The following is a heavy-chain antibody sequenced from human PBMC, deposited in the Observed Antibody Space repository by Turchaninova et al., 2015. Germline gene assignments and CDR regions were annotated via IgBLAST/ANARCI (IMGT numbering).Heavy chain of an antibody. V-gene: IGHV4-31*02. CDR3: STDQTDYGSGKGGLDV. CDR2: LANRVST. D-gene: IGHD3-10*01. Sequence: VQLPESGPGLLRPSHTLSPSFSPTSTIPGRSLKNLTSVGLLNGPAPGKGLELIGQLANRVSTSYNPSLKSRLIISLDKSENQFSLKMTSVTAADTAVYYCSTDQTDYGSGKGGLDVWGQGTTVTVSS. J-gene: IGHJ6*02. CDR1: GRSLKNLTSV.